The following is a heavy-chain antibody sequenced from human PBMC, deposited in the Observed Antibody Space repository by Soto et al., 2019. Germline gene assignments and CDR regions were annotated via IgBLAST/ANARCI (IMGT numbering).Heavy chain of an antibody. Sequence: QLQESGPGLVKPSDTLSLTCTVSGASISSFCWTWIRQPPGQGLEWIGYICTGGTTKYNPSLKSRVTMSVDTSKTQFSLKLTSVTAADTAVYYCARVGSKSFYYATDVWGQGTTVTVSS. CDR1: GASISSFC. CDR2: ICTGGTT. J-gene: IGHJ6*02. D-gene: IGHD4-4*01. CDR3: ARVGSKSFYYATDV. V-gene: IGHV4-4*09.